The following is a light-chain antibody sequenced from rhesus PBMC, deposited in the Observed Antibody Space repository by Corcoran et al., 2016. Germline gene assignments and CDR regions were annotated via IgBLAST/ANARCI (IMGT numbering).Light chain of an antibody. V-gene: IGKV1-74*01. Sequence: DIQMTQSPSSLSASVGDRVTITCRASENVNNYLNWYPQQPGKAPKLLIYKASTLQSGVPSRFSGSGSGTDYTFTISSLQPEDVATYYCQHGYGTPYSFGQGTKVEIK. CDR1: ENVNNY. CDR3: QHGYGTPYS. CDR2: KAS. J-gene: IGKJ2*01.